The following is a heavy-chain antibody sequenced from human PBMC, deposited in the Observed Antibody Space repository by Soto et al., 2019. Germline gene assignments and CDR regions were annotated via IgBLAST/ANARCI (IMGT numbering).Heavy chain of an antibody. CDR1: GGSISSSSYY. D-gene: IGHD5-12*01. Sequence: SETLSLTCTVSGGSISSSSYYWGWIRQPPGKGLEWIGSIYYSGSTYYNPSLKSRVTISVDTSKNQFSLKLSSVTAADTAVYYCARNRRDGYNSVYWGQGTLVTVSS. V-gene: IGHV4-39*01. J-gene: IGHJ4*02. CDR3: ARNRRDGYNSVY. CDR2: IYYSGST.